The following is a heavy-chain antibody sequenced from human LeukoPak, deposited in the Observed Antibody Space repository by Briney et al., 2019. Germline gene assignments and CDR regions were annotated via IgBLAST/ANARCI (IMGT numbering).Heavy chain of an antibody. Sequence: GGSLRLSCVTSGFTFSTSWMNWVRQAPGKGLEWVANIKEDGSVKNYADSVKGRFTISRDNAKNSLYLQMHSLRAEDTAVYYCARGPYYDILTGYSNDYWGQGTLVTVSS. D-gene: IGHD3-9*01. CDR1: GFTFSTSW. J-gene: IGHJ4*02. CDR2: IKEDGSVK. CDR3: ARGPYYDILTGYSNDY. V-gene: IGHV3-7*01.